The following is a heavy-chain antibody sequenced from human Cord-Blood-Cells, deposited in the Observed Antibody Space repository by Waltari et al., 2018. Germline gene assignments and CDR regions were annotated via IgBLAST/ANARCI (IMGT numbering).Heavy chain of an antibody. CDR1: GFSLSTSGVG. Sequence: QITLKESGPTLVKPTQTLTLTCTFSGFSLSTSGVGVGWIRQPPGKALEWLAIIYWDDDKRYSPSLKSRLTITKDTSKNQVVLTMTNMDPVDTATYYCAHRRQSSSSNWFDPWGQGTLVTVSS. D-gene: IGHD6-6*01. CDR2: IYWDDDK. CDR3: AHRRQSSSSNWFDP. V-gene: IGHV2-5*02. J-gene: IGHJ5*02.